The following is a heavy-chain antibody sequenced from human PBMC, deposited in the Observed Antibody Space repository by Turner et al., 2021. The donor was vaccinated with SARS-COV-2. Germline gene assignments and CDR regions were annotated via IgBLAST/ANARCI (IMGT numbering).Heavy chain of an antibody. CDR1: GFSLRTSVGG. CDR3: AHSEVSGFAEANFDY. V-gene: IGHV2-5*01. CDR2: IYWNDGR. Sequence: QITLKEAGPTRVKPTQALPLTCTYSGFSLRTSVGGVGWIRQPPGKALEWLALIYWNDGRRYSPSLKSRLTITKDTSKNQVVLTMTNMDPVETATYYCAHSEVSGFAEANFDYWGQGTLVTVSS. D-gene: IGHD3-10*01. J-gene: IGHJ4*02.